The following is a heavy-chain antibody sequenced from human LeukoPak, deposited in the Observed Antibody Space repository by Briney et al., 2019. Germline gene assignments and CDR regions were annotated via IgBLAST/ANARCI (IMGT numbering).Heavy chain of an antibody. CDR3: ARGGYAGSGGAFDI. CDR1: GGTFSSYA. V-gene: IGHV1-8*02. Sequence: ASVKVSCKASGGTFSSYAISWVRQATGQGLEWMGWMNPNSGSTGYAQKFQGRVTMTRNTSISTAYMELSSLRSEDTAVYYCARGGYAGSGGAFDIWGQGTMVTVSS. D-gene: IGHD4-23*01. CDR2: MNPNSGST. J-gene: IGHJ3*02.